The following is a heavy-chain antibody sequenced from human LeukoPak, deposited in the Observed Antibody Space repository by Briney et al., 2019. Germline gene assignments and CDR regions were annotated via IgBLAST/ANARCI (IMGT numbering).Heavy chain of an antibody. D-gene: IGHD6-19*01. V-gene: IGHV1-69*01. CDR3: AREASVAADPLDY. J-gene: IGHJ4*02. CDR2: IIPIFGTA. CDR1: GGTLSSYA. Sequence: ASVKVSCKASGGTLSSYAISWVRQAPGQGLEWMGGIIPIFGTANYAQKFQGRVTITADESTSTAYMELSCLRSEDTAVYYCAREASVAADPLDYWGQGTLVTVSS.